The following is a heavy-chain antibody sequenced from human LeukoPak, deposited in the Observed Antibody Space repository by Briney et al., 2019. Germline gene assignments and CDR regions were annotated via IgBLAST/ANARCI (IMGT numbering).Heavy chain of an antibody. Sequence: SETLSLTCTVSGGSISSYYWSWIRQPPGKGLEWIGYIYYSGSTNYNPSLKSRVTISVDTSKNQFSLKLSSVTAADTAVYYCAREAYGLPPDYWGQGTLVTVSS. J-gene: IGHJ4*02. CDR3: AREAYGLPPDY. CDR2: IYYSGST. V-gene: IGHV4-59*01. CDR1: GGSISSYY. D-gene: IGHD3-10*01.